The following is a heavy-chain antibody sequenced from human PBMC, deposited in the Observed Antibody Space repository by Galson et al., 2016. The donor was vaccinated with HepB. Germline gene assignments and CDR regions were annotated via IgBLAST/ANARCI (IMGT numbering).Heavy chain of an antibody. V-gene: IGHV1-18*04. CDR3: AAAVAGNFDY. CDR2: ISAYNGNT. Sequence: SVKVSCKASGYTFTSYGITWVRQAPGQGLEWMGWISAYNGNTNYAQKLQGRVTMTTDTSTSTAYMELRSLRSDDTAVYYCAAAVAGNFDYCGQGILVIVSS. CDR1: GYTFTSYG. J-gene: IGHJ4*02. D-gene: IGHD6-19*01.